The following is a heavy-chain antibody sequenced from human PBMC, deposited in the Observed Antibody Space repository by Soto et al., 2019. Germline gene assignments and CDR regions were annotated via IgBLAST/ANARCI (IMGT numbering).Heavy chain of an antibody. CDR2: VFYTGSA. CDR1: GDSMTSSRLY. CDR3: ARHGHVRERPFYYYGMDV. V-gene: IGHV4-39*01. Sequence: SETLSLTCNVSGDSMTSSRLYWGWFRQPPGKGLEWIATVFYTGSAYYKSSLKSRVTISVDTSKNQFSLNLRSVTAADTAIYYCARHGHVRERPFYYYGMDVWGQGTTVTVSS. J-gene: IGHJ6*02. D-gene: IGHD1-1*01.